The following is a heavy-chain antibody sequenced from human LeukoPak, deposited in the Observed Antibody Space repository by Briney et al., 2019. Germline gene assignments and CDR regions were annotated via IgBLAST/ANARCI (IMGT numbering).Heavy chain of an antibody. Sequence: GGSLRLSCAASGFTFSTFAMIWVRQPPGKGLVWFSRINSDGSSTSYADSVKGRFTISRDNAKNTLYLQMNSLRAEDTAVYYCARDSWVAGTFDYWGQGTLVTVSS. CDR3: ARDSWVAGTFDY. CDR1: GFTFSTFA. D-gene: IGHD6-19*01. J-gene: IGHJ4*02. CDR2: INSDGSST. V-gene: IGHV3-74*01.